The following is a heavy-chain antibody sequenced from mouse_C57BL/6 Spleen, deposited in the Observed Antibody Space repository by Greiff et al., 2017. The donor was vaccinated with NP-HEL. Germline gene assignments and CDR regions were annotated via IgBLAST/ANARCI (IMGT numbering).Heavy chain of an antibody. V-gene: IGHV1-50*01. J-gene: IGHJ2*01. D-gene: IGHD4-1*01. CDR1: GYTFTSYW. Sequence: QVHVKQPGAELVKPGASVKLSCKASGYTFTSYWMQWVKQRPGQGLEWIGEIDPSDSYTNYNQKFKGKATLTVDTSSSTAYMQLSSLTSEDSAVYYCARKGKNWAFDYWGQGTTLTVSS. CDR3: ARKGKNWAFDY. CDR2: IDPSDSYT.